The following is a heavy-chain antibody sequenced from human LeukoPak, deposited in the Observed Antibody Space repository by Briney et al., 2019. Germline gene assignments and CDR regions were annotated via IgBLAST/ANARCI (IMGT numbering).Heavy chain of an antibody. CDR2: ISGSGGST. CDR1: GFTFSSYA. V-gene: IGHV3-23*01. CDR3: AKSASTMVRGVPMSNFDY. D-gene: IGHD3-10*01. J-gene: IGHJ4*02. Sequence: GGSLRLSCAASGFTFSSYAMSWVRQAPGKGLEWVSAISGSGGSTYYADSVKGRFTISRDNSKNTLYLQMNSLRAEDTAVYYCAKSASTMVRGVPMSNFDYWGQGPLVTVSS.